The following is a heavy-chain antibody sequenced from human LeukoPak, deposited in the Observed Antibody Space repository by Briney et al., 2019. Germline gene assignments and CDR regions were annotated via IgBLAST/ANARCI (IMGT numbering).Heavy chain of an antibody. D-gene: IGHD3-16*01. Sequence: PETLSLTCTVSGDSISSYYWSWIRQPPGKGLEWIGYIYDSGKTNYNASLISRVTISVDTSKNQFSLKLTSVTPADTAVYYCARGGGTLDYWGQGTLVTVSS. CDR1: GDSISSYY. CDR3: ARGGGTLDY. CDR2: IYDSGKT. V-gene: IGHV4-59*01. J-gene: IGHJ4*02.